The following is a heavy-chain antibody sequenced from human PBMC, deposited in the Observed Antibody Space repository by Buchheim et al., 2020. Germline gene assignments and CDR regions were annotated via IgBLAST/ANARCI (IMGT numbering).Heavy chain of an antibody. CDR3: ARGPGGYYDS. V-gene: IGHV4-61*01. CDR2: IYQTDIT. D-gene: IGHD3-22*01. CDR1: GDSVSSRTYY. J-gene: IGHJ4*02. Sequence: QVQLQESGPGLVKPSETLSLTCAVSGDSVSSRTYYWNWVRQPPGKELEWIGYIYQTDITNYNPSLKSRLTISVDTSKNQFSLRLNSVTAADTAVYYCARGPGGYYDSWGQGTL.